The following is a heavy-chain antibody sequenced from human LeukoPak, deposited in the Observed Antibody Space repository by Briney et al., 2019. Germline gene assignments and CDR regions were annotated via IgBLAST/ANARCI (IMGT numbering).Heavy chain of an antibody. D-gene: IGHD3-22*01. CDR3: ASEAYYYDSSGYYKY. CDR1: GGSISSSSYY. Sequence: PSETLSLTCSVSGGSISSSSYYWGWIRQPPGKGLEWVGSTYYTGGTYYNPSLKSRVTISVDTSKNQFSLKLSSVTAADTAVYYCASEAYYYDSSGYYKYWGQGTLVTVSS. J-gene: IGHJ4*02. V-gene: IGHV4-39*07. CDR2: TYYTGGT.